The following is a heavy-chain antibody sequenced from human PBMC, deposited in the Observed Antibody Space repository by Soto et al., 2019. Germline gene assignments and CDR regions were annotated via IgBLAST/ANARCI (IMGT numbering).Heavy chain of an antibody. Sequence: HPGGSLRLSCAASGFTFSSYWMHWVRQAPGKGLVWVSRINSDGSSTSYADSVKGRFTISRDNAKNTLYLQMNSLRAEDTAVYYCARETYGDYVCDYWGQGTLVTVSS. CDR1: GFTFSSYW. CDR3: ARETYGDYVCDY. V-gene: IGHV3-74*01. CDR2: INSDGSST. D-gene: IGHD4-17*01. J-gene: IGHJ4*02.